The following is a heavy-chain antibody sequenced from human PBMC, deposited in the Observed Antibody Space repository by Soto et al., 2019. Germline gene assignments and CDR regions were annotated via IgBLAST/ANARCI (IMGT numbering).Heavy chain of an antibody. D-gene: IGHD1-26*01. CDR3: ATVNVGATTVADY. V-gene: IGHV4-30-4*01. Sequence: QVQLQESGPGLVKPSQTLSLTCTVSGGSISSGDYYWSWIRQPPGKGLEWIGYIYYSGSTYYNPSLKRRVTISVDTSKNQFSLKLSAVTAADTAVYYCATVNVGATTVADYWGQGTLVTVSS. J-gene: IGHJ4*02. CDR2: IYYSGST. CDR1: GGSISSGDYY.